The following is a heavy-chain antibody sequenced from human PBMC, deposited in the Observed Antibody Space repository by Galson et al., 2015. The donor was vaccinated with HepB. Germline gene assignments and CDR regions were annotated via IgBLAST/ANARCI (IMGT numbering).Heavy chain of an antibody. D-gene: IGHD3-3*01. CDR2: IYTSGST. CDR3: ARDTGMGYDFWSGSRPTNWFDP. V-gene: IGHV4-4*07. J-gene: IGHJ5*02. CDR1: GGSISSYY. Sequence: SETLSLTCTVSGGSISSYYWSWIRQPAGKGLEWIGRIYTSGSTNYNPSLKSRVTMSVDTSKNQFSLKLSSVTAADTAVYYCARDTGMGYDFWSGSRPTNWFDPWGQGTLVTVSS.